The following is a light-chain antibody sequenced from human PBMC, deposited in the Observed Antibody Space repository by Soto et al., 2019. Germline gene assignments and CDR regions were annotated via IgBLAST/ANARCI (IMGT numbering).Light chain of an antibody. CDR1: SSDVGAYNY. CDR2: DVT. V-gene: IGLV2-14*03. J-gene: IGLJ2*01. Sequence: QSALTQPASVSGSPGQSITISCTGTSSDVGAYNYVSWYQQHPGKAPKLIIYDVTNRPPGVSNRFSGSKSGNTASLTISGLQAEDEADYYSSSHTSSSTVVFGGGTKLTVL. CDR3: SSHTSSSTVV.